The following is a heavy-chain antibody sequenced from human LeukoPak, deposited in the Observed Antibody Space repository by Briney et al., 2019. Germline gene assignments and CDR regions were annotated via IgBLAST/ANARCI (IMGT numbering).Heavy chain of an antibody. CDR1: GYSFNNYW. Sequence: GESLKISCKGSGYSFNNYWIGWVRQMPGKSLEYMGIIYPDDSDTRYSPSFEGQVTISADKSISTAYLQWSSLKVSDTAMYYCARLYSSSSYNWFDPWGQGTLVTVSS. CDR3: ARLYSSSSYNWFDP. J-gene: IGHJ5*02. V-gene: IGHV5-51*01. CDR2: IYPDDSDT. D-gene: IGHD6-6*01.